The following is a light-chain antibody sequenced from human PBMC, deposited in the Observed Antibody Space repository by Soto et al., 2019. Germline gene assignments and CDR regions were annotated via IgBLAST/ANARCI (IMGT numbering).Light chain of an antibody. CDR3: QVWDSSSDHYV. V-gene: IGLV3-21*02. CDR1: NIGSKS. J-gene: IGLJ1*01. CDR2: DDS. Sequence: SYDLTQPPSVSVAPGQTARITCGGNNIGSKSVHWHQQKPGQAPVLVVYDDSDRPSGIPERYSGSNSGNMATLTISRVEAGDEADYYCQVWDSSSDHYVFGTGTKVTVL.